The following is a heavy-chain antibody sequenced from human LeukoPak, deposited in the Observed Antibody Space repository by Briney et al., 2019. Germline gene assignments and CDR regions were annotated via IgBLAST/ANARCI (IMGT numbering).Heavy chain of an antibody. D-gene: IGHD3-9*01. CDR2: IRYDGSNK. CDR3: AKDAYFDWLFDY. V-gene: IGHV3-30*02. Sequence: GGSLRLSCAASGFTFSSYGMHWVRQAPGKGLEWVAFIRYDGSNKYYADSVEGRFTISRDNSKNTLYLQMNSLRAEDTAVYYCAKDAYFDWLFDYWGQGTLVTVSS. CDR1: GFTFSSYG. J-gene: IGHJ4*02.